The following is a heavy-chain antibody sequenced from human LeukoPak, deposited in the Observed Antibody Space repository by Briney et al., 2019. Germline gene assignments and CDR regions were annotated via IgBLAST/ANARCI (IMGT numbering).Heavy chain of an antibody. CDR3: ARVRVSSGSHPWYFDY. CDR2: IYYSGST. J-gene: IGHJ4*02. V-gene: IGHV4-59*01. Sequence: PSETLSLTCTVSRGSISSYYWSWIRQPPGQGLEWNGYIYYSGSTDYNPSLKSRVNISVDTSKNQSSLKLSSVTAADTAVYFCARVRVSSGSHPWYFDYWGQGTLATVSS. D-gene: IGHD3-22*01. CDR1: RGSISSYY.